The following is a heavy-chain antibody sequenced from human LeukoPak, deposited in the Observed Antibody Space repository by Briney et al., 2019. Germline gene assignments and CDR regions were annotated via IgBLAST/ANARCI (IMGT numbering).Heavy chain of an antibody. J-gene: IGHJ4*02. V-gene: IGHV3-48*03. Sequence: GGSLRLSCAASGFTFSNYEMNWVRRAPGKGLEWISYIKSSGTTVYYADSVKGRSTISRDNAKNSLYLQMNSLRAEDTAVYYCARGGDTGSYSKFWGQGTLVTVSS. D-gene: IGHD1-26*01. CDR1: GFTFSNYE. CDR3: ARGGDTGSYSKF. CDR2: IKSSGTTV.